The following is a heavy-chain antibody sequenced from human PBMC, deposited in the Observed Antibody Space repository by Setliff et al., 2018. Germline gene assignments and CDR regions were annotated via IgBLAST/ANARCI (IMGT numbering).Heavy chain of an antibody. CDR1: GCSITSYY. J-gene: IGHJ5*02. V-gene: IGHV4-59*01. D-gene: IGHD3-22*01. Sequence: PSETLSLTCIVSGCSITSYYWNWIRQPPGKGLEWIGYIYYSGNSNYDPNYNPSLKSRVTILSDTSKNQFSLILTTVTAADTAVYYCARSYDSSASNWCDPWGRGTPVTVSS. CDR3: ARSYDSSASNWCDP. CDR2: IYYSGNSNYDP.